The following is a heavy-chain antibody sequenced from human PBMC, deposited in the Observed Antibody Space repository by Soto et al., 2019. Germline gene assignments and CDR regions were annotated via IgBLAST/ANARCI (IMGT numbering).Heavy chain of an antibody. CDR1: GYFISSGYY. CDR3: ARGHTVVVPTVGWFDP. D-gene: IGHD2-2*01. Sequence: SETLSLTCTVSGYFISSGYYWGWIRQPPGKGLEWIGSMFHSGSTHYNPSLKSRVTMSVDTSENQFSLRLSSVTASDTAVYYCARGHTVVVPTVGWFDPWGQGTLVTVSS. CDR2: MFHSGST. V-gene: IGHV4-38-2*02. J-gene: IGHJ5*02.